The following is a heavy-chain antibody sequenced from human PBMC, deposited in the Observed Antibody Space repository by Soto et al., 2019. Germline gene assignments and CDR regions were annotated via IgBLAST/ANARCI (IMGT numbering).Heavy chain of an antibody. Sequence: QVQVVQSGAEVKKPGASVKVSCKASGYTFTSYGISWVRQAPGQGLEWMGWINTYNGNTNYAQKLQGRVTMTTDTTPSTAYMELRSMISDDTAVYYFARAWGYFCYYWGQGTLVTVSS. V-gene: IGHV1-18*01. CDR1: GYTFTSYG. CDR3: ARAWGYFCYY. D-gene: IGHD2-21*02. J-gene: IGHJ4*02. CDR2: INTYNGNT.